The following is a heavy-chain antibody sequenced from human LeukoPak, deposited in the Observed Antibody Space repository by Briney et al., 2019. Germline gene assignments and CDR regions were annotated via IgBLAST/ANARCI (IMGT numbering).Heavy chain of an antibody. J-gene: IGHJ5*02. CDR1: GYTFTRYY. V-gene: IGHV1-2*02. D-gene: IGHD3-3*01. CDR2: INPNSGGT. CDR3: ASFGVGA. Sequence: ASVKVSCKASGYTFTRYYVNWVRQAPGQGLEWMGWINPNSGGTNYAQKFQGRVTMTRDTSITTVYMELSRLRSDETAVFYCASFGVGAWGQGTLVTVSS.